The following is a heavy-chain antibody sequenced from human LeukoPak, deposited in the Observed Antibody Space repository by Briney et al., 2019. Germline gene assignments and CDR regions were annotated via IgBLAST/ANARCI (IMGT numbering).Heavy chain of an antibody. Sequence: GASVKVSCKASGYTFTSYAMNWVRQAPAHGLEWMGWINTNTGNPTYAQAFTGRFVFSLDTSVSTAYLQISSLKAEDTAVYYCARVYYDSSGYYYPLDIWGQGTMVTVSS. CDR3: ARVYYDSSGYYYPLDI. J-gene: IGHJ3*02. CDR1: GYTFTSYA. V-gene: IGHV7-4-1*02. D-gene: IGHD3-22*01. CDR2: INTNTGNP.